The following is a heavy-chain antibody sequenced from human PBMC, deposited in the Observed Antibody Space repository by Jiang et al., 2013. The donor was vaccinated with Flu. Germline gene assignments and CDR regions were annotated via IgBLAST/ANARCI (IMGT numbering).Heavy chain of an antibody. V-gene: IGHV4-59*08. J-gene: IGHJ4*02. D-gene: IGHD1-26*01. CDR3: ARHGSEWELLRYFDY. CDR2: SLTWEH. CDR1: NYY. Sequence: NYYWSWIRQPQEGTGSGLAISLTWEHQLXPSLKSRVTISVDTSKNRFSLKLSSVTAADTAVYYCARHGSEWELLRYFDYWGQGTLVTVSS.